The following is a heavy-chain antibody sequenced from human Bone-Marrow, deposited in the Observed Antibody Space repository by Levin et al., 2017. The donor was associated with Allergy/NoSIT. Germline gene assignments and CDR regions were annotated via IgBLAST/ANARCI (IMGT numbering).Heavy chain of an antibody. CDR1: GGSISSGGYY. V-gene: IGHV4-31*03. Sequence: SETLSLTCTVSGGSISSGGYYWSWIRQHPGKGLEWIGYIYYSGSTYYNPSLKSRVTISVDTSKNQFSLKLSSVTAADTAVYYCARVPSSGWPHFDYWGQGTLVTVSS. D-gene: IGHD6-19*01. J-gene: IGHJ4*02. CDR3: ARVPSSGWPHFDY. CDR2: IYYSGST.